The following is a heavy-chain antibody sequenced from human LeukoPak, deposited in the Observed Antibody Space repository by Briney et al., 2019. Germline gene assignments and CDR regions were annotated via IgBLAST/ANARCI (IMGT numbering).Heavy chain of an antibody. CDR3: ARGRRTWGSYDY. Sequence: GGSLRLSCAASGFTFSSYGMHWVRQAPGKGLEWVAVISYDGSNKYYADSVKGRFTISRDNANNTLYLQVNSLRADDTAVYYCARGRRTWGSYDYWGQGTLVTVSS. CDR2: ISYDGSNK. CDR1: GFTFSSYG. V-gene: IGHV3-30*03. J-gene: IGHJ4*02. D-gene: IGHD7-27*01.